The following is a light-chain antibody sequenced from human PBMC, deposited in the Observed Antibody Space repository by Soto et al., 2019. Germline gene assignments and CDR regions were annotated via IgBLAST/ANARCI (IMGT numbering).Light chain of an antibody. V-gene: IGLV2-14*01. CDR2: EVS. Sequence: ALTQPASVSGSPGQSITISCTGTSSDVGGYNYVSWYQQHPGKAPKLMIYEVSNRPSGVSNRFSGSKSGNTASLTISGLQAEDEADYYCSSYTSSSTLCVFGTGAKLTVL. CDR3: SSYTSSSTLCV. CDR1: SSDVGGYNY. J-gene: IGLJ1*01.